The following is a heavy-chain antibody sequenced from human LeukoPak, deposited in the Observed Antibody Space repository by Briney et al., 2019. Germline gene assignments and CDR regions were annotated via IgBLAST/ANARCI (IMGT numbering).Heavy chain of an antibody. J-gene: IGHJ4*02. V-gene: IGHV3-48*03. D-gene: IGHD3-10*01. CDR3: ASAGWFGEGYFDY. Sequence: PGGSLRLSCAASGFTFSSYEMNWVRHAAGKWLEWVSYISSSCSTIYYADSVKGRFTISRDHAKNSLYLQMNSLRAEDTAVYYCASAGWFGEGYFDYWGQGTLVTVSS. CDR2: ISSSCSTI. CDR1: GFTFSSYE.